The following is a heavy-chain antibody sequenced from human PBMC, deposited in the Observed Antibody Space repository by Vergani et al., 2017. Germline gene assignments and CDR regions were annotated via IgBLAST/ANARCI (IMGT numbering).Heavy chain of an antibody. CDR3: AKARDPNCKGGNCYSYYYGLDL. V-gene: IGHV3-23*04. CDR2: ISGSGGNT. D-gene: IGHD2-21*01. Sequence: EVQVVESGGGLVQPGGSLRLSCSVLGLKDHRHAIHWVRQVPGKGLEWVSAISGSGGNTFYTDSVKGRFTISRDNSKDTLYLQMNSLRVEDTAIYYCAKARDPNCKGGNCYSYYYGLDLWGQGTTVTVSS. CDR1: GLKDHRHA. J-gene: IGHJ6*02.